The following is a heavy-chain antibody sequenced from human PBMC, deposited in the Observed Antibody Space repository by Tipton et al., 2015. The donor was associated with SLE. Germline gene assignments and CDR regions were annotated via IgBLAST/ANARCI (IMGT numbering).Heavy chain of an antibody. Sequence: QLVQSGAEVKKPGASAKVSCKTSGYGFTSYYIHWVRQAPGQGLEWMGIINPSSGSSIYAEKFQGRVTMTRDTSTTIAYMDLSSLTSEDTAVYYCAITVVAGADFDYWGQGTLVTVSS. CDR3: AITVVAGADFDY. CDR2: INPSSGSS. D-gene: IGHD2-2*01. CDR1: GYGFTSYY. J-gene: IGHJ4*02. V-gene: IGHV1-46*01.